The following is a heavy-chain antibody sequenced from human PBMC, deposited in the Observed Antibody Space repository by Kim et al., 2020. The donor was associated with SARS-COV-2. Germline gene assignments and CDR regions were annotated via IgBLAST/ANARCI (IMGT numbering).Heavy chain of an antibody. J-gene: IGHJ4*02. V-gene: IGHV1-69*02. D-gene: IGHD6-13*01. Sequence: NYAQKYQCRVTITADKSTSPAYMELSSLRSEDTAVYYCATPEAAAGPFDYWGQGTLVTVSS. CDR3: ATPEAAAGPFDY.